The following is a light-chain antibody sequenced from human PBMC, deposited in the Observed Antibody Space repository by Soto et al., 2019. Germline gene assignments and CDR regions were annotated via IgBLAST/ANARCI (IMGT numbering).Light chain of an antibody. J-gene: IGKJ4*01. CDR2: AAS. CDR1: QRVSSH. V-gene: IGKV3-15*01. CDR3: QQFSSYPLT. Sequence: ETVMTQSPVTLSVSPGDTATLSCRASQRVSSHLAWYQQKPGQAPRLLIYAASTRATGIPVRFSGSGSETEFTLTIRSLQSEDFAVYYCQQFSSYPLTFGGGTKVDIK.